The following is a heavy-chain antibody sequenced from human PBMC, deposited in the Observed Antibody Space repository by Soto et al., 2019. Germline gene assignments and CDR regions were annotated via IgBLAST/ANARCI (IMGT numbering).Heavy chain of an antibody. CDR3: ARVDLYSYGFGGFDY. J-gene: IGHJ4*02. CDR1: GFTFSSYG. D-gene: IGHD5-18*01. V-gene: IGHV3-33*01. Sequence: QVQLVESGGGVVQPGRSLRLSCAASGFTFSSYGMQWVRQAPGKGLEWVAVIWYDGSNKYYADSVKGRFTISRDNSKNTLYLQMNSLRAEDTAVYYCARVDLYSYGFGGFDYWGQGTLVTVSS. CDR2: IWYDGSNK.